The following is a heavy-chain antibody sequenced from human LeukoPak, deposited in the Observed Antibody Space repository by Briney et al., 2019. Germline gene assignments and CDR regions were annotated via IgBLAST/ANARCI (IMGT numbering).Heavy chain of an antibody. D-gene: IGHD4-23*01. CDR1: GFTFSSYS. V-gene: IGHV3-48*04. Sequence: GGSLRLSCAASGFTFSSYSMNWVRQAPGKGLEWVSYISSSGSTIYYADSVKGRFTISRDNAKNSLYLQMNSLRAEDTAVYYCASARYGGIFDYWGQGTLVTVSS. CDR2: ISSSGSTI. CDR3: ASARYGGIFDY. J-gene: IGHJ4*02.